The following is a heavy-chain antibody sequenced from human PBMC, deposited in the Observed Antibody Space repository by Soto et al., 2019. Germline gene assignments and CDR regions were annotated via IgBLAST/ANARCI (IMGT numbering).Heavy chain of an antibody. D-gene: IGHD1-26*01. CDR2: IIPIFGTA. Sequence: QVQLVQSGAEVKKPGSSVKVSCKASGGTFSSYSINWVRQAPGQGLEWMGEIIPIFGTANYAQKFQGRVTTTADASTRTPDMEPTSLTSDDRAVYYCARAVGSHSGASDYWGQGTLVTLSS. J-gene: IGHJ4*02. CDR3: ARAVGSHSGASDY. V-gene: IGHV1-69*01. CDR1: GGTFSSYS.